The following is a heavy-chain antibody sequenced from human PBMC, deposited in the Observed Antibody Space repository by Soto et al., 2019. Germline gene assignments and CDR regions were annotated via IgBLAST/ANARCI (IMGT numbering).Heavy chain of an antibody. CDR2: RYSDGRS. CDR1: GFTVSISY. Sequence: HPGGSLRLSCAGSGFTVSISYMTWVRQVPGKGLEWVSIRYSDGRSYHAESVKGRFTISTDDSENTLYLQMSSLRAEDTAVYYCALRKNCPSTTCSNYLGQATQVTV. D-gene: IGHD2-2*01. CDR3: ALRKNCPSTTCSNY. V-gene: IGHV3-66*01. J-gene: IGHJ4*02.